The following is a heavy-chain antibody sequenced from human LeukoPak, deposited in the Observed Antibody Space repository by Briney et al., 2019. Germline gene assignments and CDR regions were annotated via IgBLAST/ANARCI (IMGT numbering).Heavy chain of an antibody. J-gene: IGHJ4*02. CDR1: GGSISNYY. CDR3: ARVAYDGPVAAGSLDY. V-gene: IGHV4-59*01. CDR2: IYYSGRT. D-gene: IGHD6-13*01. Sequence: SETLSLTCTVSGGSISNYYWSWIRQPPGNTLEWIGYIYYSGRTNYNPSLKSRATISVDTSKNQFSLNLNSVTAADTAVYYCARVAYDGPVAAGSLDYWGQGTLVTVSS.